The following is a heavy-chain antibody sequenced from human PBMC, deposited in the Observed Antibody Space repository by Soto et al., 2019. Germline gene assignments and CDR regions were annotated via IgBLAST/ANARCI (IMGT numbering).Heavy chain of an antibody. CDR3: AKALAPIYSYGKIDY. D-gene: IGHD5-18*01. CDR1: GFTVSNNY. V-gene: IGHV3-53*01. CDR2: IYSGGYT. Sequence: PGGSLRLSCAVSGFTVSNNYMSWVRQAPGKGLEGVSVIYSGGYTAYGDSVKGRFTISRDNSKNTLHLQMNSLRAEDTAVYYCAKALAPIYSYGKIDYWGQGTLVTVSS. J-gene: IGHJ4*02.